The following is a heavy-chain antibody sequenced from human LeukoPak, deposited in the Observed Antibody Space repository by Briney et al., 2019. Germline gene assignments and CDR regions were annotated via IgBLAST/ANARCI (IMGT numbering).Heavy chain of an antibody. D-gene: IGHD3-3*01. CDR1: GDSISRYY. V-gene: IGHV4-59*01. CDR2: IYYSGST. Sequence: SETLSLTCTVSGDSISRYYWSWIRQPPGKGLEWIGYIYYSGSTNYNPSLKSRVTISVDTSKNQFSLKLSSVTAADTAVYYCARYFSNYGSNYDFWSGYSPYYFDYWGQGTLVTVSS. J-gene: IGHJ4*02. CDR3: ARYFSNYGSNYDFWSGYSPYYFDY.